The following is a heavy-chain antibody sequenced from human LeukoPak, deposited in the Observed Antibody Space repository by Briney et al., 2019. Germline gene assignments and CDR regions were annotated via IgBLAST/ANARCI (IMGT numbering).Heavy chain of an antibody. Sequence: PSETLSLTCTVSGGSISSYYWSWIRQPPGKGLEWIGYIYYSGSTNYNPSLKSRVTTSVDTSKNQFSLKLSSVTAADTAVYYCARDYCSSTSCYVGFDPWGQGTLVTVSS. V-gene: IGHV4-59*01. CDR3: ARDYCSSTSCYVGFDP. CDR1: GGSISSYY. CDR2: IYYSGST. D-gene: IGHD2-2*01. J-gene: IGHJ5*02.